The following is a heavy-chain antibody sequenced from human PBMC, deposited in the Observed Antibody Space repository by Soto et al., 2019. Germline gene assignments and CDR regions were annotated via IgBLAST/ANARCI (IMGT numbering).Heavy chain of an antibody. CDR1: GFTVSSHY. Sequence: EVQLVESGGGLVQPGGSLRLSCAASGFTVSSHYMTWVRQAPGKGLDWVSLLYSNGRTYYADSVKGRFTISRDSSKNTVYLQLNSLRAQDTAVYYCARSLDGNYCYGMDVWGQGTTVIVSS. V-gene: IGHV3-66*01. J-gene: IGHJ6*02. CDR3: ARSLDGNYCYGMDV. CDR2: LYSNGRT. D-gene: IGHD3-9*01.